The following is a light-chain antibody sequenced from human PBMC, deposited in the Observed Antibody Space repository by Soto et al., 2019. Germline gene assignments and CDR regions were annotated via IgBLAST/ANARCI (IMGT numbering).Light chain of an antibody. Sequence: EIVLTQSPATLSLSPGERATLSCRASQSVSTYLAWYQQRPGQAPRLLIYDASYRATDIPPRFSGSGSGTDFTHTITSLEPQDFAVFYCQQRRSWPPKSTFGQGTRLDIK. CDR2: DAS. CDR1: QSVSTY. CDR3: QQRRSWPPKST. J-gene: IGKJ5*01. V-gene: IGKV3-11*01.